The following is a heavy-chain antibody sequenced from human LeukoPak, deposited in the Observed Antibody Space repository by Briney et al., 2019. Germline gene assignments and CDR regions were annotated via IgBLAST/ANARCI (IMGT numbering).Heavy chain of an antibody. D-gene: IGHD1-26*01. Sequence: GGTLRLSCAASGFTFSSYGMSWVRQAPGKGLEWVSAISGSGGSTYYADSVKGRFTISRDNSKNTLYLQMNSLRAEDTAVYYCAKFDSGSYHYFDYWGQGTLVTVSS. V-gene: IGHV3-23*01. CDR2: ISGSGGST. CDR3: AKFDSGSYHYFDY. CDR1: GFTFSSYG. J-gene: IGHJ4*02.